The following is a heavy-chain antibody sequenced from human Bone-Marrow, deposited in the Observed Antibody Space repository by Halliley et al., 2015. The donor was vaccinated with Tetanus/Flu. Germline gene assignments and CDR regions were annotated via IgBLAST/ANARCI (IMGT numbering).Heavy chain of an antibody. V-gene: IGHV4-59*02. CDR2: IYDNGDT. CDR3: ARGNRVHSWLSQH. D-gene: IGHD5-12*01. J-gene: IGHJ1*01. Sequence: LRLSCRVSGGSVSSYYWSWLRQPPGKGLEWIGYIYDNGDTDYNPSLKIRVPRSVDTTKNQLSLNLMSVGVADASVYYCARGNRVHSWLSQHRGQGALVGVAS. CDR1: GGSVSSYY.